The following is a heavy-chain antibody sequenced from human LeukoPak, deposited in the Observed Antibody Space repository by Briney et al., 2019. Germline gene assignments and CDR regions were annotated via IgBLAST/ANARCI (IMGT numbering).Heavy chain of an antibody. J-gene: IGHJ6*03. V-gene: IGHV1-8*01. CDR2: MNPNSGNT. Sequence: ASVKVSCKASGYTFTSYDINWVRQATGQGLEWMGWMNPNSGNTGYAQKFQGRVTMTRNTSISTAYMELSSLRSEDTAVYYCARIYKYSSSWYPRPYYYYYYYMDVWGKGTTVTISS. CDR3: ARIYKYSSSWYPRPYYYYYYYMDV. CDR1: GYTFTSYD. D-gene: IGHD6-13*01.